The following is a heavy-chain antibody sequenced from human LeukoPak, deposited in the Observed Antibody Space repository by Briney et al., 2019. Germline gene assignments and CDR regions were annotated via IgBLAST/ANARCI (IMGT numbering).Heavy chain of an antibody. D-gene: IGHD5-18*01. CDR3: ARVKDSGYSYGYSTYGMDV. J-gene: IGHJ6*02. V-gene: IGHV1-2*02. CDR1: GYTFTGYH. CDR2: INPNSGGT. Sequence: GASVKVSCKASGYTFTGYHMHWVRQAPGQGLEWMGWINPNSGGTIYAQKFQGRVTMTRDTSISTAYMELSRLRSDDTAVYYCARVKDSGYSYGYSTYGMDVWGQGTTVTVSS.